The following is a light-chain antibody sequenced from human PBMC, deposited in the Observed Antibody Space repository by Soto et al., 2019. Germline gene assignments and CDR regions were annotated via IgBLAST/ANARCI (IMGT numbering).Light chain of an antibody. CDR3: QQYDDWPET. CDR1: QSVSSN. Sequence: EKVMTQSPATLSVSPGERATLSCRASQSVSSNLAWYQQKPGQAPRLLIYDAPTRATGIPARFSGSGSGTEFTLTISSLQSEDLAVYYCQQYDDWPETFGQGTKVAIK. V-gene: IGKV3-15*01. CDR2: DAP. J-gene: IGKJ1*01.